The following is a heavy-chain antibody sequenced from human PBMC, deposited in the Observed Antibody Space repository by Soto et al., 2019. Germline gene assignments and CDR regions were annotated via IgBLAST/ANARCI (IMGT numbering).Heavy chain of an antibody. V-gene: IGHV5-51*01. D-gene: IGHD2-21*02. CDR2: IFPIDSDT. J-gene: IGHJ3*01. CDR1: GYTFTRNW. Sequence: PGESLKISCKGSGYTFTRNWIGWVRQMPGKGLDWMGIIFPIDSDTRYSPSSQGQVTISADNSISTAYLQWSSLKASDTAIYYCATPGGRDFNAFDVWGQGTMVTVSS. CDR3: ATPGGRDFNAFDV.